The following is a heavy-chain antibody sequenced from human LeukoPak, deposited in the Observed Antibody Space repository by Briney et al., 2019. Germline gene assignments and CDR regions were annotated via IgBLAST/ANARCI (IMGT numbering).Heavy chain of an antibody. CDR1: GGSIRSYY. CDR3: ATTSESLVYCGGDCDPSNI. J-gene: IGHJ3*02. Sequence: SETLSLTCAVSGGSIRSYYWSRLRQPPGKGLEWIGHIHYSGSTNHNPSLKSRVTISVDTSKNQFSLKLTSVTAADTAVYYCATTSESLVYCGGDCDPSNIWGQGTMVTVSS. CDR2: IHYSGST. D-gene: IGHD2-21*02. V-gene: IGHV4-59*01.